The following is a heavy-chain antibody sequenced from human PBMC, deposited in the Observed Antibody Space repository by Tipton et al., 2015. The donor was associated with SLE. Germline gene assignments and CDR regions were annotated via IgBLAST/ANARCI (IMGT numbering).Heavy chain of an antibody. D-gene: IGHD3-10*01. CDR3: ARAEGYYYGSGSSDYFDY. J-gene: IGHJ4*02. CDR1: GGSISSYY. V-gene: IGHV4-59*01. CDR2: IYYSGST. Sequence: TLSLTCTVSGGSISSYYWSWIRQPPGKGLEWIGYIYYSGSTNCNPSLKSRVTISVDTSKNQFSLKLSSVTAADTAVYYCARAEGYYYGSGSSDYFDYWGQGTLVTVSS.